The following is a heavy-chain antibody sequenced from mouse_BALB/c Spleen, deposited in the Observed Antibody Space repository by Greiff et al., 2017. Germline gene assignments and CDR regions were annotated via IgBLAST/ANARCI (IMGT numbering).Heavy chain of an antibody. CDR3: ASGAY. Sequence: EVMLVESGGGLVQPGGSLKLSCAASGFTFSSYTMSWVRQTPEKRLEWVAYISNGGGSTYYPDTVKGRFTISRDNAKNTLYLQMSSLKSEDTAMYYCASGAYWGQGTLVTVSA. J-gene: IGHJ3*01. CDR1: GFTFSSYT. V-gene: IGHV5-12-2*01. CDR2: ISNGGGST.